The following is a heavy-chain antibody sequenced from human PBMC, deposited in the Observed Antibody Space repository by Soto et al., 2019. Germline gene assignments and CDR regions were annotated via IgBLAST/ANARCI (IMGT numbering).Heavy chain of an antibody. CDR2: VYYSGST. CDR1: GGSVGSGAYY. D-gene: IGHD3-3*01. J-gene: IGHJ5*02. V-gene: IGHV4-30-4*08. Sequence: NPSETLSLTCIVSGGSVGSGAYYWSWIRQPPGKRLEWIGYVYYSGSTYYNPSLKSRVTISVDTSKNQFSLKLSSVTAADTAVYYCARAANHYDFWSGYYTRWFDPWGQGTLVTVSS. CDR3: ARAANHYDFWSGYYTRWFDP.